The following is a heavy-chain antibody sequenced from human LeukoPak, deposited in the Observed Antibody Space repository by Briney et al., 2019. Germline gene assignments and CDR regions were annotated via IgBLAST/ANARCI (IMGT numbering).Heavy chain of an antibody. CDR1: GFTFSSYG. V-gene: IGHV3-33*01. CDR2: IWYDGSNK. Sequence: GGSLRLSCAASGFTFSSYGMHWVREAPGKGLERVEVIWYDGSNKYYADSVKGRFTISRDNSKNTLYLQMNSLRAEDTAVYYCARNYYDYVWGSYRYGGGNWFDPWGQGTLVTVSS. CDR3: ARNYYDYVWGSYRYGGGNWFDP. D-gene: IGHD3-16*02. J-gene: IGHJ5*02.